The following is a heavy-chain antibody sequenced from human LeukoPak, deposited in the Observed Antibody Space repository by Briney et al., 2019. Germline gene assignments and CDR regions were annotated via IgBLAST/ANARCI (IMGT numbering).Heavy chain of an antibody. CDR2: ISGSGGST. V-gene: IGHV3-23*01. J-gene: IGHJ3*02. Sequence: PGGSLRLSCAASGFTFSSYAMSWIRQAPGKGLEWVSAISGSGGSTYYADSVKGRFTISRDNSKNTLYLQMNSLRAEDTAVYYCAKSGRRYSSGCGAFDIRGQGTMVTVSS. CDR3: AKSGRRYSSGCGAFDI. CDR1: GFTFSSYA. D-gene: IGHD6-19*01.